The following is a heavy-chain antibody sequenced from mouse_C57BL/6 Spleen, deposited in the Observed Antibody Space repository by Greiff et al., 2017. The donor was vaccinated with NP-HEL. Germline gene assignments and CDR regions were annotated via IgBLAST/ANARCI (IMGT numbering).Heavy chain of an antibody. CDR1: GYAFSSSW. CDR2: IYPGDGDT. J-gene: IGHJ4*01. CDR3: ARWDYERAMDY. V-gene: IGHV1-82*01. D-gene: IGHD2-4*01. Sequence: VQLQQSGPELVKPGASVKISCKASGYAFSSSWMNWVKQRPGKGLEWIGRIYPGDGDTNYNGKFKGKATLTADKSSSTAYMQLSSLTSEDSAVYCCARWDYERAMDYWGQGTSVTVSS.